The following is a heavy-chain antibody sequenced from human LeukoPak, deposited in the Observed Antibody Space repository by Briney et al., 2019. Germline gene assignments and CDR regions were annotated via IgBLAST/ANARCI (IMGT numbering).Heavy chain of an antibody. CDR3: ARRVVDATFDY. D-gene: IGHD2-15*01. CDR1: GYSFTTYW. Sequence: GESQKISCEGSGYSFTTYWIGWVRQMPGKGLEWMGIIYPGDSDTRYSPSFQGQVTISADKSISTAYLQWSSLKASDTAMYYCARRVVDATFDYWGQGTLVTVSS. CDR2: IYPGDSDT. J-gene: IGHJ4*02. V-gene: IGHV5-51*01.